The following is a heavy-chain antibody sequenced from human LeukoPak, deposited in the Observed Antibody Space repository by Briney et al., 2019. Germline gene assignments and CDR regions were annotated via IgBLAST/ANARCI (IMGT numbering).Heavy chain of an antibody. J-gene: IGHJ4*02. CDR1: GYTFSSYA. CDR2: INTNTGNP. D-gene: IGHD6-19*01. V-gene: IGHV7-4-1*02. Sequence: GASVKVSCKASGYTFSSYAMNWVRQALGQGLEWMGWINTNTGNPTYAQGFTGRFVFSLDTSVSTAYLQISSLKAEDTAVYYCARDYHSSGWTGYYFDYWGQGTLVTVSS. CDR3: ARDYHSSGWTGYYFDY.